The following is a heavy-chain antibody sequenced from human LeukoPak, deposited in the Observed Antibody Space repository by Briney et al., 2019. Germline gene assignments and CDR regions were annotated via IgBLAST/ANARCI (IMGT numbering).Heavy chain of an antibody. CDR2: IIPIFGTA. D-gene: IGHD6-13*01. Sequence: GASVKVSCKASGGTFSSYAISWVRQAPGQGLEWMGGIIPIFGTANYAQKFQGRVTITADESTSTAYMELSSLRSEDTAVYYCARGDPIAGSGYFDYWGQGTLVTVSS. CDR1: GGTFSSYA. CDR3: ARGDPIAGSGYFDY. J-gene: IGHJ4*02. V-gene: IGHV1-69*13.